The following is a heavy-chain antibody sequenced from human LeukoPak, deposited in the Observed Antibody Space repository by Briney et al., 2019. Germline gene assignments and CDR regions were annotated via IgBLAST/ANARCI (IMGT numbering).Heavy chain of an antibody. CDR2: TSTSGGST. CDR1: GFTFSNYA. D-gene: IGHD2-2*01. Sequence: GGSLRLSCAASGFTFSNYATSWVRQAPGKGLEWVSATSTSGGSTYYADSVKGRFTISRDNSKNTLYLQMNSLRAEDTAVYYCAKWDLGYCTGTRCKGGDYWGQGTLVTVSS. V-gene: IGHV3-23*01. CDR3: AKWDLGYCTGTRCKGGDY. J-gene: IGHJ4*02.